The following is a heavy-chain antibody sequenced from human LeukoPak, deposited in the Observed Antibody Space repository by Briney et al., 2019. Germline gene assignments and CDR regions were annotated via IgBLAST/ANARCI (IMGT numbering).Heavy chain of an antibody. Sequence: SETLSLTCAVYGGSFSGYYWSWIRQPPGKGLEWIGEINHSGSTNYNPSLKSRVTISVDTSKNQFSLKLSSVTAADTAVYYCARARSRKYCSSTSCYSYGGNSFDYWGQGTLVTVSS. V-gene: IGHV4-34*01. CDR2: INHSGST. D-gene: IGHD2-2*01. CDR1: GGSFSGYY. CDR3: ARARSRKYCSSTSCYSYGGNSFDY. J-gene: IGHJ4*02.